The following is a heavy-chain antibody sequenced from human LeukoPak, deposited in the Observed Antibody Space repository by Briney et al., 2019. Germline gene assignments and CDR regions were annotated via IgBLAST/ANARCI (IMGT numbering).Heavy chain of an antibody. CDR1: NGAVKNYY. CDR2: FLYSGTT. J-gene: IGHJ4*02. D-gene: IGHD1-26*01. CDR3: ATLVYSGSRYHFDT. Sequence: SETLSLNCSVSNGAVKNYYWTWIRQPPGQGLEWIGNFLYSGTTTYRASLDSRLIISVDNSKNTVSLRLFSVTAADTAVYYCATLVYSGSRYHFDTWGQGTLVTVSS. V-gene: IGHV4-59*02.